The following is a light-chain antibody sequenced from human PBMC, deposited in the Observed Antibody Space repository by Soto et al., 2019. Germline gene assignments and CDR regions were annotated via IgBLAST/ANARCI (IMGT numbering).Light chain of an antibody. CDR3: QQYGTPRSVT. V-gene: IGKV3-15*01. J-gene: IGKJ5*01. CDR1: QSVSSN. CDR2: GAS. Sequence: EIVMTQSPATLSVSPGERATLSCRASQSVSSNLAWYQQKPGQAPRLLIYGASTRATGIPARFSGSGFGTDFTLTISKVEPEDFAVYYCQQYGTPRSVTFGQGTRLEIK.